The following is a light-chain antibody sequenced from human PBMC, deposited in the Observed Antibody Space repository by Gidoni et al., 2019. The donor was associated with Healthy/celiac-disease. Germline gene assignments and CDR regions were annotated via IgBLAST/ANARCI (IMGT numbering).Light chain of an antibody. J-gene: IGKJ5*01. CDR2: SAS. CDR3: LQADSFPLT. Sequence: DIQMTQSPSSVSVSVGDSVTISCRASQSIGVWLSWYQQRPGNASNLRIYSASILHRGVHSRFSGAGSGTHFTLTISSLQPEDVGTYFCLQADSFPLTFGQGTRLEI. V-gene: IGKV1-12*01. CDR1: QSIGVW.